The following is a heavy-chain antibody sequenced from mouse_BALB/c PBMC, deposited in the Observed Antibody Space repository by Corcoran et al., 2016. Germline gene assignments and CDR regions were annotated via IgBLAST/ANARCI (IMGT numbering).Heavy chain of an antibody. D-gene: IGHD2-1*01. CDR1: GYTFTNYG. Sequence: QIQLVQSGPELKKTGETVTISCKASGYTFTNYGMNWVKQAPGKGLKWMGWINTYTGEPTYADDFKGRFAFSLETSASTAYLQINNLKNEDMATYFGARFRYYGNYGDAMDYWGQGTSVTVSA. CDR2: INTYTGEP. J-gene: IGHJ4*01. V-gene: IGHV9-1*02. CDR3: ARFRYYGNYGDAMDY.